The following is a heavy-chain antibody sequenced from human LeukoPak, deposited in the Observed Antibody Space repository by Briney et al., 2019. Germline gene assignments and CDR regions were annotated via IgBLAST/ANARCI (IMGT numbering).Heavy chain of an antibody. D-gene: IGHD3-22*01. V-gene: IGHV3-23*01. Sequence: PGGSLRLSCAASGFTFTNYAMSWVRQAHGKGLEWVSAISGSGGSTYYADSVKGRFTISRDNSKNTLYLQMISLRAGDTAVYYCAKPTYMYYYDSSGLGYWGQGTLVTVSS. CDR1: GFTFTNYA. J-gene: IGHJ4*02. CDR2: ISGSGGST. CDR3: AKPTYMYYYDSSGLGY.